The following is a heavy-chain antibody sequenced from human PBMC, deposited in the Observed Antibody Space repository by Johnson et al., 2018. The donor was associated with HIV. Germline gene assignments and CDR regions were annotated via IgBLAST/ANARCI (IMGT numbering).Heavy chain of an antibody. Sequence: QVQLVESGGGVVQPGRSLRLSCAASGFTFSSYAMHWVRQAPGKGLEWVSVVNSGGTTYYAGSVRGRFTVSRDNSKNTLYLQMNSLRAGDTAVYYCARLDRRSGSYYPGAFDIWGQGTMVTVSS. CDR1: GFTFSSYA. D-gene: IGHD1-26*01. CDR3: ARLDRRSGSYYPGAFDI. CDR2: VNSGGTT. J-gene: IGHJ3*02. V-gene: IGHV3-NL1*01.